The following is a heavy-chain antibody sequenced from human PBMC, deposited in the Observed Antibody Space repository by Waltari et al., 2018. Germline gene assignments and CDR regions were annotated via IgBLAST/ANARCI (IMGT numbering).Heavy chain of an antibody. CDR2: IKSKTDGGTT. CDR1: GFTFSNAW. J-gene: IGHJ4*02. CDR3: TTTSFVEQQLVLGWDY. Sequence: EVQLVESGGGLVKPGGSLRLSCAASGFTFSNAWRRGDRQAPGKGLEWVGRIKSKTDGGTTDYAAPVKGRFTISRDDSKNTLYLQMNSLKTEDTAVYYCTTTSFVEQQLVLGWDYWGQGTLVTVSS. V-gene: IGHV3-15*01. D-gene: IGHD6-13*01.